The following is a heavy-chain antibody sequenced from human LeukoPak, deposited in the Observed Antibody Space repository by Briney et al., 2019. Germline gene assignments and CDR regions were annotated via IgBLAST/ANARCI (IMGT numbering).Heavy chain of an antibody. CDR3: ARVAVAAPYYFDY. Sequence: SETLSLTCTVSGGSISSYYWSWIRQPPGKGLEWIGYIYYSGSTNYNPSLKSRVTISVDTSKNQFSLKLSSVTAADTAVYYCARVAVAAPYYFDYWGQGTLVTVSS. CDR2: IYYSGST. V-gene: IGHV4-59*01. CDR1: GGSISSYY. J-gene: IGHJ4*02. D-gene: IGHD6-19*01.